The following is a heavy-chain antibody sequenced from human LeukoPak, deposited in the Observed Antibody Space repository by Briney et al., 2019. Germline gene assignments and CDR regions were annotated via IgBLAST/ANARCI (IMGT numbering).Heavy chain of an antibody. D-gene: IGHD3-22*01. J-gene: IGHJ4*02. V-gene: IGHV4-59*01. Sequence: SETLSLTCTVSGYSISSYYWTWIRQPPGKGLEWIGYLDYSGSTNYNPSLKSRVTISVDTSKNQFSLKLSSVTAADTAVYYCARGGWNKFDYWGQGTLVTVSS. CDR2: LDYSGST. CDR1: GYSISSYY. CDR3: ARGGWNKFDY.